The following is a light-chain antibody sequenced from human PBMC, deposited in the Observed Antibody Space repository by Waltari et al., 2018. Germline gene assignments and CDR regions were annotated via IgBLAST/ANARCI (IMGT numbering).Light chain of an antibody. CDR3: CSYAGVV. Sequence: SSGVGSYNLVSWYQQHPGKAPKLMIYEGSKRPSGVSNRFSGSKSGNTASLTISGLQAEDEADYYCCSYAGVVFGGGTKLTIL. CDR1: SSGVGSYNL. V-gene: IGLV2-23*01. J-gene: IGLJ2*01. CDR2: EGS.